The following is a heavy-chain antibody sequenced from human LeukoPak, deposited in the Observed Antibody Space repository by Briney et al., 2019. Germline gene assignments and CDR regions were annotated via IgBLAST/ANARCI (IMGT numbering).Heavy chain of an antibody. CDR1: GFTFSNDA. Sequence: GGSLRLSCAASGFTFSNDAMSWVRQASGKGLEWVSVISGSGDGTFYADSVKGRFTISRDNSKNTLYLEMNSLRAEDTALYYCVRDQEAAGDYWGQGTLVIVSS. CDR3: VRDQEAAGDY. D-gene: IGHD6-13*01. J-gene: IGHJ4*02. V-gene: IGHV3-23*01. CDR2: ISGSGDGT.